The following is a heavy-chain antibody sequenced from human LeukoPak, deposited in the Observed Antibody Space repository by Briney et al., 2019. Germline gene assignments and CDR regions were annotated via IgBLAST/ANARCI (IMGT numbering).Heavy chain of an antibody. V-gene: IGHV3-33*01. CDR2: IYDDGTKE. Sequence: GGSLRLSCAASGFTFSNYGMHWVRQAPGKGLEWVAVIYDDGTKEYFADSVKGRFTISRDNSKNTVLLQMNSLRAEDTAMFYCARDFKSGYVDYWGQGTLVTVSS. CDR3: ARDFKSGYVDY. D-gene: IGHD3-3*01. J-gene: IGHJ4*02. CDR1: GFTFSNYG.